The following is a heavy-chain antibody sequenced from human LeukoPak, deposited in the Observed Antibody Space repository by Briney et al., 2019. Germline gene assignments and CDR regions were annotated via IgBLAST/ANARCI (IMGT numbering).Heavy chain of an antibody. CDR2: ISGSGGST. Sequence: GGSLRLXCAASGFTFSSYAMSWVRQAPGKGLEWVSAISGSGGSTYYADSVKGRFTISRDNSKNTLYLQMNSLRAEDTAVYYCAKHYYGSGSYADYWGQGTLVTVSS. J-gene: IGHJ4*02. CDR3: AKHYYGSGSYADY. D-gene: IGHD3-10*01. CDR1: GFTFSSYA. V-gene: IGHV3-23*01.